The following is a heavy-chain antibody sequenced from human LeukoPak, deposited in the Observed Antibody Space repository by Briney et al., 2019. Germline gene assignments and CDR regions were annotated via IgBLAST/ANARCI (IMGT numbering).Heavy chain of an antibody. Sequence: SETLSLTCTVSGGSINNYYWSWIRQPPGKGLEWIGYIFYSGSTKYNSSLKSRVTISVDMSKNQFFLKLSSVAAADTAVYYCARDWGYGDYIDYWGQGTLVTISS. J-gene: IGHJ4*02. CDR1: GGSINNYY. V-gene: IGHV4-59*01. CDR3: ARDWGYGDYIDY. CDR2: IFYSGST. D-gene: IGHD4-17*01.